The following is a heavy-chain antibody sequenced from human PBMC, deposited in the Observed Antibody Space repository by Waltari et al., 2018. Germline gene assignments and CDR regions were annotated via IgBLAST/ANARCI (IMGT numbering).Heavy chain of an antibody. Sequence: QVQLVQSGAEVKKPGSSVRVSCKASGGDFGSYAIRWVRQAPGEGLEWMGGIIPIFGTAPNYAQKFQGRLTVTADESTATVYMDLSSLRSDDTAVYYWARRQLGGAFDPWGQGTLVSVSS. CDR3: ARRQLGGAFDP. V-gene: IGHV1-69*12. CDR1: GGDFGSYA. CDR2: IIPIFGTAP. D-gene: IGHD3-16*01. J-gene: IGHJ5*02.